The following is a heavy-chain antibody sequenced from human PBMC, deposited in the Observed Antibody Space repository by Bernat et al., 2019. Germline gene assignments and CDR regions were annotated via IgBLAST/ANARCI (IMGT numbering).Heavy chain of an antibody. CDR1: GFSVSSNY. J-gene: IGHJ4*02. CDR2: ISGSGGST. V-gene: IGHV3-23*04. Sequence: EVQLVESGGGLIQPGGSLRLSCAASGFSVSSNYMSWVRQAPGKGLEWVSAISGSGGSTYYADSVKGRFTISRDNSKNTLYLQMNSLRAEDTAVYYCAKGWEYSSGWYPYYWGQGTLVTVSS. D-gene: IGHD6-19*01. CDR3: AKGWEYSSGWYPYY.